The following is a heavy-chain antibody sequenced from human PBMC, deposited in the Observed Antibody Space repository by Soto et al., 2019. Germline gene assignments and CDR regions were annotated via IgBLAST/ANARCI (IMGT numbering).Heavy chain of an antibody. Sequence: GGSLRLSCAASGFTFSSYSMNWVRQAPGKGLEWVSQINSGSSAIYYADSVKGRFTISRDNAKNSLFLQMNSLRAEDTAVYYCAHLVVTSTQNDYWGQGTLVTVSS. CDR2: INSGSSAI. V-gene: IGHV3-48*04. CDR3: AHLVVTSTQNDY. D-gene: IGHD2-15*01. CDR1: GFTFSSYS. J-gene: IGHJ4*02.